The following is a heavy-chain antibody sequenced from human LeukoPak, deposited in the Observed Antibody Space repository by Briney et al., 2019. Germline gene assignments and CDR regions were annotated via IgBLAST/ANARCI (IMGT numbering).Heavy chain of an antibody. CDR1: GFTFDDYA. D-gene: IGHD6-6*01. Sequence: GGSLRLSCAASGFTFDDYAMHWVRQAPGKGLEWVSGISWNSNSIGYADSVKGRFTISRDNARSSLYLQMNSLRAEDTALYYCAKDTYSSSLTGVDYWGQGTLVTISS. CDR2: ISWNSNSI. CDR3: AKDTYSSSLTGVDY. V-gene: IGHV3-9*01. J-gene: IGHJ4*02.